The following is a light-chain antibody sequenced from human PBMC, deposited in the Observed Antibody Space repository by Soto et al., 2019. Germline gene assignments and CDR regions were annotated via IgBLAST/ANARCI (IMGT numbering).Light chain of an antibody. Sequence: EIVLTQSPGTLSLSPGERATLSCRASQSVSSSYLAWYQQKPGQAPRLLIYGPSSRATGIPDRFSGSGSGTDFTLTISRLEPEDFAVYYCQQYGSSVAFDQGTKVEI. CDR3: QQYGSSVA. V-gene: IGKV3-20*01. CDR1: QSVSSSY. J-gene: IGKJ1*01. CDR2: GPS.